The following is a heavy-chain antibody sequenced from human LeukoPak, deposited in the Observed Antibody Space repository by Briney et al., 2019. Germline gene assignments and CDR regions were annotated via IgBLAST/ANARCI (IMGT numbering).Heavy chain of an antibody. CDR1: GYSISSGYY. V-gene: IGHV4-38-2*01. CDR2: IYHSGST. CDR3: AREQQVVPAAMSAFDI. J-gene: IGHJ3*02. D-gene: IGHD2-2*01. Sequence: LETLSLTCAVSGYSISSGYYWGWIRQPPGKGLEWIGSIYHSGSTYYNPSLKSRVAISVDTSKNQFSLKLSSVTAADTAVYYCAREQQVVPAAMSAFDIWGQGTMVTVSS.